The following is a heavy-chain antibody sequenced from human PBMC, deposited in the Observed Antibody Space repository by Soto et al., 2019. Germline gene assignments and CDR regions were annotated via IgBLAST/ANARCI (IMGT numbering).Heavy chain of an antibody. CDR1: GGSISSGGYY. Sequence: SETLSLTCTVSGGSISSGGYYWSWIRQHPGKGLEWIGYIYYSGSTYYNPSLKSRVTISVDKSKNQFSLKLTSVTAADTAVYYCARDQLEGNWFDPWGQGTLVTVSS. CDR3: ARDQLEGNWFDP. J-gene: IGHJ5*02. CDR2: IYYSGST. V-gene: IGHV4-31*03. D-gene: IGHD1-1*01.